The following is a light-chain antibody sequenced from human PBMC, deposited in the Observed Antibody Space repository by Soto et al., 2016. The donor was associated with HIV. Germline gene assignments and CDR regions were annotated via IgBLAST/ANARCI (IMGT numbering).Light chain of an antibody. CDR3: QAWDSSTAV. CDR1: KLGDKY. J-gene: IGLJ2*01. Sequence: SYELTQPPSVSVSPGQTASITCSGDKLGDKYACWYQQKPGQSPVLVIYQDSKRPSGIPERFSGSNSGNTATLTISGTQAMDEADYYCQAWDSSTAVFGGETKLTV. V-gene: IGLV3-1*01. CDR2: QDS.